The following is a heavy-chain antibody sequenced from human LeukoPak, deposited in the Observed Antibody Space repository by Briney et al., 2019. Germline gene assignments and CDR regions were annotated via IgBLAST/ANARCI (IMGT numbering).Heavy chain of an antibody. J-gene: IGHJ4*02. CDR1: GLTVSSNY. CDR2: IYSGGST. Sequence: PGGSLRLSCAASGLTVSSNYMSWVRQAPGKGLEWVSVIYSGGSTYYADSVKGRFTISRDNSKNTLYLQMNSLRAEDTAVYYCARGGLSPSGADGHYWGQGTLVTVSS. V-gene: IGHV3-53*01. D-gene: IGHD1-26*01. CDR3: ARGGLSPSGADGHY.